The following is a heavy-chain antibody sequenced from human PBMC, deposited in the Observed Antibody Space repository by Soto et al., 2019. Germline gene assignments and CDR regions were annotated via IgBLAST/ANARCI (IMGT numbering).Heavy chain of an antibody. Sequence: QVQLVQSGAEEKKPGASVKVSCKASGYTFTSYAMHWVRQAPGQRLEWMGWINAGNGNTKYSQKFQGRVTITRDTSAGTVYMELSSLRSEDTAVYYCAMSIVVVTALDYWGQGTLVTVSS. D-gene: IGHD2-21*02. CDR3: AMSIVVVTALDY. J-gene: IGHJ4*02. CDR2: INAGNGNT. V-gene: IGHV1-3*05. CDR1: GYTFTSYA.